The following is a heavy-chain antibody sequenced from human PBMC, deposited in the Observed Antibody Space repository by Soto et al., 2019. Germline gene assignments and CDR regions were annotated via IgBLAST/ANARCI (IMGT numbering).Heavy chain of an antibody. Sequence: GGSLRLSCAASGFTFTLYWMHWVRQAPGKGLVWVSRVNSDGTGTMYADSVKGRFTVSRDNAKNSVFLQMDSLRAEDAGVYYCARDKINMIVVVHEGDAFDIWGQGTLVTLSS. CDR2: VNSDGTGT. CDR3: ARDKINMIVVVHEGDAFDI. V-gene: IGHV3-74*03. CDR1: GFTFTLYW. D-gene: IGHD3-22*01. J-gene: IGHJ3*02.